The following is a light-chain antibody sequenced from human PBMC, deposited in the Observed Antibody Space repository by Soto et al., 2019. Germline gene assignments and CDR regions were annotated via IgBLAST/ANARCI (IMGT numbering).Light chain of an antibody. V-gene: IGKV4-1*01. CDR3: HQYFRSPLT. J-gene: IGKJ4*01. CDR2: WAT. CDR1: LSVFSNSKNRNH. Sequence: DIVITQSPDSLAVSVLDRATVNCTSSLSVFSNSKNRNHLSWYQQKPGQPPKLLIYWATTRESGVPDRFSGSGSGTDFTLTVSGLQAEDVAIYYCHQYFRSPLTFGGGTKVDIK.